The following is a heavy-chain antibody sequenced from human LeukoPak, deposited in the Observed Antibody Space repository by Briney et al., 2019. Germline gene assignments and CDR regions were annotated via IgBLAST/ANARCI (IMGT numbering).Heavy chain of an antibody. V-gene: IGHV5-51*01. Sequence: GESLKISCKGSGYSFTTYWIGWVRQMPGRGLEWMGIIYPGDSDTRYSPSFQGQVTISADKSVSTAYLQWSSLKASDTAMYYCARQFRDSSGYYSYYFDYWGQGTLVTVSS. D-gene: IGHD3-22*01. J-gene: IGHJ4*02. CDR2: IYPGDSDT. CDR3: ARQFRDSSGYYSYYFDY. CDR1: GYSFTTYW.